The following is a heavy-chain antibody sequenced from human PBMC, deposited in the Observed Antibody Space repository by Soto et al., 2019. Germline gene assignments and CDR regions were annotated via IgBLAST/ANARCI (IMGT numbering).Heavy chain of an antibody. Sequence: QVQLQESGPGLVKPSETLSLTCTVSGGSISSYYWSWIRQPPGKGLEWIAYIYYSGTTNYNPSLTSRVTMSLDTSKNRCSLKLSTVTAAGTAVYYFARRDNRRGGVFDYWGQGTLVTVSS. CDR2: IYYSGTT. D-gene: IGHD1-1*01. CDR3: ARRDNRRGGVFDY. V-gene: IGHV4-59*01. J-gene: IGHJ4*02. CDR1: GGSISSYY.